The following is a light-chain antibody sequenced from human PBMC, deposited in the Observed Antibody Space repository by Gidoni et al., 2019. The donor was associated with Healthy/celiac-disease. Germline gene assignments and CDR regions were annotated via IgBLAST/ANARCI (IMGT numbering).Light chain of an antibody. CDR3: QQYDNLPLT. V-gene: IGKV1-33*01. Sequence: DIQMTQSPSSLSASVGDRVTITCQASQDISKYLNWFQQKPGKAPKLLIYLASKLEAGVPSRFRGRGSGTDFTFTISSLQPEDIATYYCQQYDNLPLTFGGXTKVEIK. CDR2: LAS. J-gene: IGKJ4*01. CDR1: QDISKY.